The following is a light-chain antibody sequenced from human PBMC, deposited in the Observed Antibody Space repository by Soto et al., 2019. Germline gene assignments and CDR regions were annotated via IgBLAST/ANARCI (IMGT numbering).Light chain of an antibody. V-gene: IGLV2-14*01. J-gene: IGLJ3*02. CDR3: SSYTISNTRV. Sequence: SVLTQPASVSGSPGQSITISCTGTSSDVGGYSYVSWYQHYPGKAPKLMIYEVSDRPSGVSNRFSGSKSGNTASLTISGLQAEDEADYYCSSYTISNTRVFGGGTKLTVL. CDR2: EVS. CDR1: SSDVGGYSY.